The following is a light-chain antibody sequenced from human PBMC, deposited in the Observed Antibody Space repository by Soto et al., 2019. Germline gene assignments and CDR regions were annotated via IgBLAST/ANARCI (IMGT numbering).Light chain of an antibody. J-gene: IGKJ1*01. V-gene: IGKV3-15*01. CDR1: QSVNSN. CDR2: GTS. CDR3: QQYNNWPRT. Sequence: EIVMTQSPATLSLYPGERATLSCRASQSVNSNLAWYQQKAGQAPRLLIYGTSTRAAGIPARFSGSGSGTDFTLTISSLQFEDFAVYYCQQYNNWPRTFGQGTNVDIK.